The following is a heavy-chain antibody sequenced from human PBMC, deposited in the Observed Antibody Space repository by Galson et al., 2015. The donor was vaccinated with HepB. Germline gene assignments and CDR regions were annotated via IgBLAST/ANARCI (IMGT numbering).Heavy chain of an antibody. CDR3: ARGIGGVIAPLDY. CDR2: INSDESTT. J-gene: IGHJ4*02. CDR1: GFTFRTYW. V-gene: IGHV3-74*01. Sequence: SLRLSCAASGFTFRTYWMYWVRQGPGKGLVWVSRINSDESTTGYADSVKGRFTVSRNNAKNTLYMEVNSLKPEDTAVYYCARGIGGVIAPLDYWGQGTLVTVSS. D-gene: IGHD3-16*02.